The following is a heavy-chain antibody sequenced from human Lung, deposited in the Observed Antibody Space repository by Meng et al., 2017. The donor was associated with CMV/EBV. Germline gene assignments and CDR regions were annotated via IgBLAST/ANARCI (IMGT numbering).Heavy chain of an antibody. D-gene: IGHD2-2*01. CDR1: GYTFTGYY. V-gene: IGHV1-2*02. CDR2: INPNSGGT. J-gene: IGHJ6*02. Sequence: ASXXVSXKASGYTFTGYYMHWVRQAPGQGLEWMGWINPNSGGTNYAQKFQGRVTMTRDTSISTAYMELSRLRSDDTAVYYCARNGYCSSNSCYRYGMDVWRQGXTVTVSS. CDR3: ARNGYCSSNSCYRYGMDV.